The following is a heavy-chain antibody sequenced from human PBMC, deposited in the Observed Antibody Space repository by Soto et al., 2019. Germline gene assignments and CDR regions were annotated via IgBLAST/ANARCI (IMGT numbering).Heavy chain of an antibody. D-gene: IGHD5-18*01. CDR1: GGSFSGYY. V-gene: IGHV4-34*01. CDR3: ARAWGGYSYGKYYFDY. CDR2: INHSGST. J-gene: IGHJ4*02. Sequence: TSETLSLTCAVYGGSFSGYYWSWIRQPPGKGLEWIGEINHSGSTNYNPSLKSRVTISVDTSKNQFSLKLSSVTAADTAVYYCARAWGGYSYGKYYFDYWGKGTLVPVSS.